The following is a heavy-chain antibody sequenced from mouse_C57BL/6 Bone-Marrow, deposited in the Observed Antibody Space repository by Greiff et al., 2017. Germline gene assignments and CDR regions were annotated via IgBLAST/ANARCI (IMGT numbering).Heavy chain of an antibody. J-gene: IGHJ1*03. V-gene: IGHV1-47*01. D-gene: IGHD1-1*01. CDR3: ARWRWYDGSSCFDV. CDR2: FHPYNDAT. Sequence: QVQLQQSGAELVKPGASVKMSCKASGYTFTTYPIEWMKQNHGQSLEWIGNFHPYNDATKYNEKFKGKATLTVEKSSSTVYLELSRLTSDDSAVYYGARWRWYDGSSCFDVWGTGTTVTVSS. CDR1: GYTFTTYP.